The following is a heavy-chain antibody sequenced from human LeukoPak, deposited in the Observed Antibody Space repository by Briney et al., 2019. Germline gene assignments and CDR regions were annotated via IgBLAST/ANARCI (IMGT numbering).Heavy chain of an antibody. D-gene: IGHD6-6*01. V-gene: IGHV4-39*07. J-gene: IGHJ4*02. CDR2: IYYSGST. Sequence: SETLSLTCTVSGGSISSSSYYWGWIRQPPGKGLEWIGSIYYSGSTYYNPSLKSRVTISVDTSKNQFSLKLSSVTAADTAVYYCARDLYSSSHIDYWGQGTLVTVSS. CDR1: GGSISSSSYY. CDR3: ARDLYSSSHIDY.